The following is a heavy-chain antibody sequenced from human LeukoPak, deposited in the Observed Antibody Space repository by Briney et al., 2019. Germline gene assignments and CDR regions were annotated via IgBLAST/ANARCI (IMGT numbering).Heavy chain of an antibody. CDR3: ARDPATKDYYDSSGYPKGLFDY. CDR2: VYSSGSA. Sequence: SETLSLTCTVSGGSISSGSDYWSWIRQSAGKGLEWIGRVYSSGSANYNPSLKSRLTMAVDTSKNQFSLKLSSVTAADTAVYYCARDPATKDYYDSSGYPKGLFDYWGQGTLVTVSS. D-gene: IGHD3-22*01. CDR1: GGSISSGSDY. V-gene: IGHV4-61*02. J-gene: IGHJ4*02.